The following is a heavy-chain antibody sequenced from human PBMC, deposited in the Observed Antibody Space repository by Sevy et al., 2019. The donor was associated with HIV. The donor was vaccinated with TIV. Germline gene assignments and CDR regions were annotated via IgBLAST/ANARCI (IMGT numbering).Heavy chain of an antibody. V-gene: IGHV3-23*01. CDR2: LSFGCGEI. CDR1: GFTFSKYS. Sequence: GGCLRLSCAASGFTFSKYSMSWVRQPPGKGLEWVSTLSFGCGEINYADSVKGRFTCSRDNSKSSVYLQMNNLRPEDTAVHYCAREGCTKPHDYWGQGTLVTVSS. J-gene: IGHJ4*02. CDR3: AREGCTKPHDY. D-gene: IGHD2-8*01.